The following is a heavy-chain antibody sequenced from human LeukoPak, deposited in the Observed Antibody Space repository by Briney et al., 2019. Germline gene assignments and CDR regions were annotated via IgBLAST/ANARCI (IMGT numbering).Heavy chain of an antibody. V-gene: IGHV1-8*01. CDR3: ASPKRSTYSSSWSVISDAFDI. D-gene: IGHD6-13*01. CDR2: MNPNSGNT. CDR1: GYTFTSYD. Sequence: ASVKVSCKASGYTFTSYDINWVRQATGQGLEWMGWMNPNSGNTGYAQKFQGRVTMTRNTSKSTAYMELSSLRSEDTAVYYCASPKRSTYSSSWSVISDAFDIWGQGTMVTVSS. J-gene: IGHJ3*02.